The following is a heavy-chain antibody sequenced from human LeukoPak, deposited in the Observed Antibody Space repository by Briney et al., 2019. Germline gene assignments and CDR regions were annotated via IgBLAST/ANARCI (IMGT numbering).Heavy chain of an antibody. Sequence: GASVKVSCKASGYTFSGYYMHWVRQAPGQGLEWMGWINPKNGVTKYAEKFQDWVTMTRDTSINTIYMELSRLRSDDTAVYYCARGPVIGPSYFENWGQGTLVTVSS. CDR3: ARGPVIGPSYFEN. D-gene: IGHD3-9*01. V-gene: IGHV1-2*04. CDR2: INPKNGVT. J-gene: IGHJ1*01. CDR1: GYTFSGYY.